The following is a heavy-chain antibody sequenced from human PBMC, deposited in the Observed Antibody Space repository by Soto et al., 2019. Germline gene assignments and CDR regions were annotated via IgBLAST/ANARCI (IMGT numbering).Heavy chain of an antibody. V-gene: IGHV1-18*04. D-gene: IGHD1-26*01. J-gene: IGHJ5*02. Sequence: QVQLVQSGAEVKKPGASVKVSCKASGYNFMRYGFTWVRQAPGQGLEWMGWINVDNGETKYPQKIQGRVTMTTDTYTSTVYMEVRSLTSDDTAVYYCARWISGGYSDWFDPWGHGTLVTVSS. CDR3: ARWISGGYSDWFDP. CDR2: INVDNGET. CDR1: GYNFMRYG.